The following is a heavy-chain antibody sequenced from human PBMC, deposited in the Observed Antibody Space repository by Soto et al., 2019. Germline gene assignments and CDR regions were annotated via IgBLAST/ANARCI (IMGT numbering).Heavy chain of an antibody. CDR1: GGTFSSYA. CDR2: IIPIFGTA. V-gene: IGHV1-69*13. CDR3: ARSLPGTTSAFDI. J-gene: IGHJ3*02. Sequence: SVKVSCKASGGTFSSYAISWVRQAPGQGLEWRGGIIPIFGTANYAQKFQGRVTITADESTSTAYMELSSLRSEDTAVYYCARSLPGTTSAFDIWGQGTMVTVSS. D-gene: IGHD1-7*01.